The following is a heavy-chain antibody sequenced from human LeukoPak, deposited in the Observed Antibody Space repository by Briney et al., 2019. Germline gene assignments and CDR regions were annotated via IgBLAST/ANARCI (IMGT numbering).Heavy chain of an antibody. CDR2: IRFDGSNK. D-gene: IGHD6-6*01. V-gene: IGHV3-30*02. CDR1: GFTFSGYG. J-gene: IGHJ4*02. CDR3: AKALEYASSSGADY. Sequence: GGPLRLSCAASGFTFSGYGMHWVRQAPGKGLEWVAFIRFDGSNKYYADSVKGRFTISRDNSKNTLYLQMNSLRTEDTAVYYCAKALEYASSSGADYWGQGTLVTVSS.